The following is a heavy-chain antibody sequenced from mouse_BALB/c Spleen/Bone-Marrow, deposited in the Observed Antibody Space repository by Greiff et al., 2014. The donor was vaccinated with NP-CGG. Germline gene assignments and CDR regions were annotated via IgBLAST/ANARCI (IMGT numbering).Heavy chain of an antibody. D-gene: IGHD3-1*01. J-gene: IGHJ4*01. CDR2: INPSTGYT. Sequence: QVQLQQSGAELAKPGASVKMSCKASGYTFTSYWMHWVKQRPGQGLEWIGYINPSTGYTEYNQKFKDKATLTADKSSSTAYMQLSSLTSDSAVYCCARPRGYRAYYAMDYWGQGTSVTVSS. CDR1: GYTFTSYW. V-gene: IGHV1-7*01. CDR3: ARPRGYRAYYAMDY.